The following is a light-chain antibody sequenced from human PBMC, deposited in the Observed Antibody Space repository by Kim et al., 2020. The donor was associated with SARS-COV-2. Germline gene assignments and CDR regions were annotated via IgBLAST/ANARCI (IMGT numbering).Light chain of an antibody. J-gene: IGKJ4*02. CDR1: QAISIY. CDR2: AAS. Sequence: SVGERVTITCRASQAISIYLHWYQQKPGKAPRLLIFAASNLQSGVPSRFGGSGSGTEFTLTISSLQPEDSGTYYCQQSYRALPVTFGGGTKVDIK. V-gene: IGKV1-39*01. CDR3: QQSYRALPVT.